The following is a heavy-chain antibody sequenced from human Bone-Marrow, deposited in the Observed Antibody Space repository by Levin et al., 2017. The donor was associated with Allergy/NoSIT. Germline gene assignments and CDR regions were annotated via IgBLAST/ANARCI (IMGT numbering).Heavy chain of an antibody. J-gene: IGHJ4*02. CDR3: TTDLGTD. CDR2: IKSVADGGTI. CDR1: GFTFINAW. D-gene: IGHD6-13*01. Sequence: LSLTCAASGFTFINAWMSWVRQAPGKGLEWVGRIKSVADGGTIDYGAPVSGRFTMSRDDSRQTLYLQMNSLKTEDTGIYFCTTDLGTDWGQGTLVTVSS. V-gene: IGHV3-15*01.